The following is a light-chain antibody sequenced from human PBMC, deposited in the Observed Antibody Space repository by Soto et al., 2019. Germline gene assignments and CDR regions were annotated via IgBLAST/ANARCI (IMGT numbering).Light chain of an antibody. Sequence: QAVVTQPASVSGSPGQSITISCTGTSSDVGNYNFISWYQHHPGKAPRLMIYEVSNRPSGVSSRFSGSKSGNTASLTISGLQAEDEADYYCSSYTGTSAPYVFGTGTKLTVL. CDR3: SSYTGTSAPYV. CDR2: EVS. J-gene: IGLJ1*01. CDR1: SSDVGNYNF. V-gene: IGLV2-14*01.